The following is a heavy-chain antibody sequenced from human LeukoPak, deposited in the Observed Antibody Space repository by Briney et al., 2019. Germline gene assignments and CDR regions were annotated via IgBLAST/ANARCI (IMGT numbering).Heavy chain of an antibody. J-gene: IGHJ4*02. Sequence: GGSLRLSCSASGFPFSGYTMNWVRQAPGKGLEWVSSITSSGSYTYYTDSVKGRFTISRDNPKISLFLQMNSLRAEDTAVYYCARDRLDGSGHYFPDYWGRGTLVTVSS. D-gene: IGHD3-22*01. V-gene: IGHV3-21*06. CDR3: ARDRLDGSGHYFPDY. CDR1: GFPFSGYT. CDR2: ITSSGSYT.